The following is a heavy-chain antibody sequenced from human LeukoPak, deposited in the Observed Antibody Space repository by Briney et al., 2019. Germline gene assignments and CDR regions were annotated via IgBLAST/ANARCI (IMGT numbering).Heavy chain of an antibody. CDR1: GGSFSTYY. CDR3: AFSSDYQQH. V-gene: IGHV4-34*01. D-gene: IGHD3-22*01. CDR2: INHGGST. J-gene: IGHJ1*01. Sequence: SETLSLTCAVYGGSFSTYYWSWFRQPPGKGLGWIGEINHGGSTNYNPSLKSRVTISGDTSKNQFSLKLSSVTAADTAVYYCAFSSDYQQHWGQGTLVTVSS.